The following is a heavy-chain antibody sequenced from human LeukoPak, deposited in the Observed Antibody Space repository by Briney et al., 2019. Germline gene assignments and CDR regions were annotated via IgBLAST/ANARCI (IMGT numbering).Heavy chain of an antibody. V-gene: IGHV1-69*13. J-gene: IGHJ4*02. Sequence: ASVKVSCKASGGTFSSYAISWVRQAPGQGLEWMGGIIPIFGTANYAQKFQGRVTITADESTSTAYMELSSLRSEDTAVYYCARDKIKGFGVVPPYFDYWGQGTLVTVSS. CDR2: IIPIFGTA. D-gene: IGHD3-3*01. CDR3: ARDKIKGFGVVPPYFDY. CDR1: GGTFSSYA.